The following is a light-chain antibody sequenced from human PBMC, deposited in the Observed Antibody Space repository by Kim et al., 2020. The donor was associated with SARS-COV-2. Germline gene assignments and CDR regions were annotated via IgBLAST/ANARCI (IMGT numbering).Light chain of an antibody. V-gene: IGLV1-44*01. Sequence: QSVLTQPPSASGTPGQRVIISCSGSSSNIGSNYVNWYQQFPGRAPKLLTSSNNQRPSGVPDRFSGSKSGTSASLAISGLQSEDEADYCCAAWDDSLNGWVFGGGTQLTVL. J-gene: IGLJ3*02. CDR3: AAWDDSLNGWV. CDR1: SSNIGSNY. CDR2: SNN.